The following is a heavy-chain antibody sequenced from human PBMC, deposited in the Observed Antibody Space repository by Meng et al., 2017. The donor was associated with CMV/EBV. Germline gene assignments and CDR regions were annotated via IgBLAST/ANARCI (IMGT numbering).Heavy chain of an antibody. CDR3: ARAPGIWSPYYFDY. CDR2: TYYRSKWYN. J-gene: IGHJ4*02. CDR1: GDSVSSNSAA. V-gene: IGHV6-1*01. D-gene: IGHD2-15*01. Sequence: SCAISGDSVSSNSAAWNWSRQSPSRGLEWLGRTYYRSKWYNDYAVSVKSRITINPDTSKNQFSLQLNSVTPEDTAVYYCARAPGIWSPYYFDYWGQGTLVTVSS.